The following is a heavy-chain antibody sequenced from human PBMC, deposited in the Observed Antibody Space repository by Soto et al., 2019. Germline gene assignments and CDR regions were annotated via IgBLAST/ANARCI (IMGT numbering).Heavy chain of an antibody. J-gene: IGHJ3*02. CDR1: GFTLSSYW. Sequence: PGGSLRLSCAASGFTLSSYWMAWVRQTPGKGLEFVANIRQDGNEINYVDSVKGRFTISRDNAKNSLFLQMNNLRDDDTAVYYCGTDQWGGAFDIGGQGTMVTVSS. CDR2: IRQDGNEI. D-gene: IGHD3-10*01. V-gene: IGHV3-7*01. CDR3: GTDQWGGAFDI.